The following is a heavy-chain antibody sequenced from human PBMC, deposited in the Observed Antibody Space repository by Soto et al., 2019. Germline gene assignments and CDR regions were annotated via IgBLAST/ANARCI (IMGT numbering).Heavy chain of an antibody. J-gene: IGHJ6*03. D-gene: IGHD5-12*01. CDR1: GGSFSGYY. CDR2: INHSGST. V-gene: IGHV4-34*01. Sequence: QVQLQQWGAGLLKPSETLSLTCAVYGGSFSGYYWIWIRQPPGKGLEWIGEINHSGSTNYNPSLKSRVTISVDTSKNQFSLKLSSVTAADTAVYYCARKLVVATPKRHYYMDVWGKGTTVTVSS. CDR3: ARKLVVATPKRHYYMDV.